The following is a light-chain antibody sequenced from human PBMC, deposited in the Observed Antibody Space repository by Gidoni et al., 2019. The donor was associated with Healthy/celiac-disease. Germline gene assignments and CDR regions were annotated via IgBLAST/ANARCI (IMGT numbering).Light chain of an antibody. CDR1: SSDVGGYNY. V-gene: IGLV2-14*04. J-gene: IGLJ2*01. Sequence: SPGQSITISWTGTSSDVGGYNYVSWYQQHPGKAPKLMIYDVSNRPSGVSNRFSGSKSGNTASLTISGLQAEDEADYYCSSYTSSSTRVFGGGTKLTV. CDR3: SSYTSSSTRV. CDR2: DVS.